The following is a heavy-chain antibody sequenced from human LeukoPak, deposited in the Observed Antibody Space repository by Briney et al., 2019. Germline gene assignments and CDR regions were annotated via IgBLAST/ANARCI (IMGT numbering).Heavy chain of an antibody. Sequence: ASVKVSCKASGYTFTSYGISWVRQAPGQGLEWMGWISAYNGNTNYAQKLQGRVTMTTDTSTSTAYMELRSLRSDDTAVYYCQMYYDFWSGYYGTDHWGQGTLVTVSS. V-gene: IGHV1-18*01. D-gene: IGHD3-3*01. CDR2: ISAYNGNT. J-gene: IGHJ4*02. CDR1: GYTFTSYG. CDR3: QMYYDFWSGYYGTDH.